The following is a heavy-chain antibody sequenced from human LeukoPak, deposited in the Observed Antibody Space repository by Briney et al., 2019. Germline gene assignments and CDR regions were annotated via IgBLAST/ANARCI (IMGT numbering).Heavy chain of an antibody. CDR3: ARHEIRNSSGYYYKYCWFDP. CDR1: GYSISSGYY. Sequence: PSETLSLTCAVSGYSISSGYYWGWVRPPPGKGLEWIGSIYHSGSTYYNPSLKSRVTISVDTSKNQSSLKLSSVTAADTAVYYCARHEIRNSSGYYYKYCWFDPWGQGTLVTVSS. D-gene: IGHD3-22*01. J-gene: IGHJ5*02. CDR2: IYHSGST. V-gene: IGHV4-38-2*01.